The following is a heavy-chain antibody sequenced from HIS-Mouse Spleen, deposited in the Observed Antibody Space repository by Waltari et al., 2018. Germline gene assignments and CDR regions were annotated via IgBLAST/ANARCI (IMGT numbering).Heavy chain of an antibody. CDR2: INPNSGGT. CDR3: ARGGPLGQGRPHAFDI. V-gene: IGHV1-2*02. D-gene: IGHD3-16*01. J-gene: IGHJ3*02. CDR1: GYPFTGYY. Sequence: QVQLVQSGAEVKKPGASVKVSCKASGYPFTGYYMHWVRQAPRQGLEWMGWINPNSGGTNYAQKFQGRVTMTRDTSISTAYMELSRLRSDDTAVYYCARGGPLGQGRPHAFDIWGQGTMVTVSS.